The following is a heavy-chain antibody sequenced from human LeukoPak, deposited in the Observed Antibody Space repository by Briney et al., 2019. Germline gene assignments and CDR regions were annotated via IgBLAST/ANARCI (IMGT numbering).Heavy chain of an antibody. J-gene: IGHJ4*02. Sequence: GGSLRLSCAASGFTVSSNYMSWVRQAPGKGLEWVANIKQDGREKYYVDSVKGRFTISRDNTKKSLYLQMNTLRAEDTAVYYCARFRTAMQLWKGYYFDYWGQGTLVTVSS. V-gene: IGHV3-7*01. D-gene: IGHD5-18*01. CDR2: IKQDGREK. CDR1: GFTVSSNY. CDR3: ARFRTAMQLWKGYYFDY.